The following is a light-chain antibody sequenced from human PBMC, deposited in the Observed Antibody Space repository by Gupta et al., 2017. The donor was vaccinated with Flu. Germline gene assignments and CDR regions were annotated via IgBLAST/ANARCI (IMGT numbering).Light chain of an antibody. CDR2: GAA. J-gene: IGKJ4*01. CDR3: QQSYSVPLT. V-gene: IGKV1-39*01. Sequence: DRVTITCRASQTIGRYLSWYQQQPGKAPRLLIYGAAHLESGVPSRFRGSGSGTDFTLTISSLQPEDFAIYYCQQSYSVPLTFGGGTKVEIK. CDR1: QTIGRY.